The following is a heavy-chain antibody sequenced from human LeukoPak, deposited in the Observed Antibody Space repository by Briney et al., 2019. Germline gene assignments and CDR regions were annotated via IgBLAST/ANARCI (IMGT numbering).Heavy chain of an antibody. CDR2: INHSGST. J-gene: IGHJ6*02. CDR1: GGSFSGYY. Sequence: MPSETLSLTCAVYGGSFSGYYWSWIRQPPGKGLEWIGEINHSGSTNYNPSLKSRVTISVDTSKNQFSLKLSSVTAADTAVYYCARGRGSTTYYYYYYGMDVWGQGTTVTVSS. D-gene: IGHD4-17*01. CDR3: ARGRGSTTYYYYYYGMDV. V-gene: IGHV4-34*01.